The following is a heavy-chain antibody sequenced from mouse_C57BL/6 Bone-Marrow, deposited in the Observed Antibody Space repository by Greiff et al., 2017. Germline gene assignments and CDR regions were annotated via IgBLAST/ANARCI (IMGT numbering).Heavy chain of an antibody. V-gene: IGHV1-81*01. D-gene: IGHD2-3*01. CDR1: GYTFTSYG. Sequence: VHLQQSGAELARPGASVKLSCKASGYTFTSYGISWVKQRTGQGLEWIGEIYPRSGNTYYNEKFKGKATLTADKSSSPAYMELRSLTSADSAVYFCARWVYDGYYGFAYWGQGTLVTVSA. J-gene: IGHJ3*01. CDR2: IYPRSGNT. CDR3: ARWVYDGYYGFAY.